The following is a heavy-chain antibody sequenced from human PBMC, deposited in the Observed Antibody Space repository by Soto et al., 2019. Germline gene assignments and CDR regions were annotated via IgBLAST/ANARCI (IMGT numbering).Heavy chain of an antibody. CDR2: ISGSSNAI. CDR3: ARGNFYYGMDV. CDR1: GFMFSDHY. V-gene: IGHV3-11*01. J-gene: IGHJ6*02. Sequence: QVQLVESGGGLVKPGGSLRLSCAASGFMFSDHYMTWIRQAPGKGREWVSYISGSSNAIYYADSLKGRFTISRDNAKNSLDLQLNSLRAEDTAVYYCARGNFYYGMDVWGQGTTVTVSS.